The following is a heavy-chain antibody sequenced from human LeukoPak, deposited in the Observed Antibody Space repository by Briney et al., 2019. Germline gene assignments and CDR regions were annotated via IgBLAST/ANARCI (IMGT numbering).Heavy chain of an antibody. D-gene: IGHD2-21*01. V-gene: IGHV1-46*01. CDR3: ARPAYCDGTNCGYWLDP. J-gene: IGHJ5*02. CDR1: GSPFTWFL. Sequence: ASVKVSCKTYGSPFTWFLIHWVRQAPGQGLEWVGTINPRGDITSYAQRFQGRVTLTEDTSTSTFYMELSSLTSDDTAVYFCARPAYCDGTNCGYWLDPWGQGTLVTVSS. CDR2: INPRGDIT.